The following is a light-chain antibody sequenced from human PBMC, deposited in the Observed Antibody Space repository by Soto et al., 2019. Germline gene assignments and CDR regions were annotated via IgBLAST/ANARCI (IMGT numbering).Light chain of an antibody. CDR1: SXDIGAYKY. J-gene: IGLJ1*01. CDR3: SSFTTGSTLYV. Sequence: QSALTQPASVSGSPGQSITISCTGSSXDIGAYKYVSWYQQYPGKAPKLIIFEVSNRPSGVSNRFSGSKSGNTASLTIAGLQAEDEADYHCSSFTTGSTLYVFGGGTKVTVL. V-gene: IGLV2-14*01. CDR2: EVS.